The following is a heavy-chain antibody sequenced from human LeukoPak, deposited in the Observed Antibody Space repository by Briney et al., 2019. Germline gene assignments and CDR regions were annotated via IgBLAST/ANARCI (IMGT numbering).Heavy chain of an antibody. CDR3: ARIPRGSGWSFLDF. J-gene: IGHJ4*02. Sequence: PGGSLRLSCAASGFSFSSYWMSWVRQAPGKGLEWVANIQSDGSVQQYVDSVKGRLTISRDNAKNSLYLQMNRLRAEDTAVYYWARIPRGSGWSFLDFWGRGTLVTV. V-gene: IGHV3-7*01. CDR1: GFSFSSYW. D-gene: IGHD6-19*01. CDR2: IQSDGSVQ.